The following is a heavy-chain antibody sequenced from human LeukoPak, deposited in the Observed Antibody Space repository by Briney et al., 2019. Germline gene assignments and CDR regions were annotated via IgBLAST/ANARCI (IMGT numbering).Heavy chain of an antibody. CDR1: GYTFTSYG. CDR3: ARDYDDYGDHPFDY. V-gene: IGHV1-18*01. CDR2: ISAYNGNT. D-gene: IGHD4-17*01. Sequence: GASVKVSCKASGYTFTSYGISWVRQAPGQGLEWMGWISAYNGNTNYAQKFQGRVTITRDTSASTAYMELSSLRSEDTAVYYCARDYDDYGDHPFDYWGQGTLVTVSS. J-gene: IGHJ4*02.